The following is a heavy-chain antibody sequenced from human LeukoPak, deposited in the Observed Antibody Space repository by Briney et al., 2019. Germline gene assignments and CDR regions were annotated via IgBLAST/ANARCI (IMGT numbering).Heavy chain of an antibody. V-gene: IGHV3-74*03. CDR2: INSDGSST. CDR1: AXTFGNYW. D-gene: IGHD2-2*01. J-gene: IGHJ5*02. Sequence: GGSLRLSCAASAXTFGNYWMHWVRQAPGKGLVWVSRINSDGSSTTYAGSVKGRFTISRDNAKNTLYLQMNSLRAEDTAVYYCARGGFALNVPVVGLNWFDPWGQGTLVTVSS. CDR3: ARGGFALNVPVVGLNWFDP.